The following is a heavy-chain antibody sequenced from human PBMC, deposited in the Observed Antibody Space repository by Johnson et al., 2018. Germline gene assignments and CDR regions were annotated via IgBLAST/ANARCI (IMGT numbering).Heavy chain of an antibody. CDR3: AREAGRGGTGLVAFGI. J-gene: IGHJ3*02. D-gene: IGHD3/OR15-3a*01. V-gene: IGHV4-34*01. CDR1: GGSFSVYY. Sequence: QVQLQQWGAGLLKPSETLSLTCVVYGGSFSVYYWTCIRQPPGKGLEWVGEINHSGRTNYNPSLKSRVTISVETSKNQFSLELSSVTAADTAVYYCAREAGRGGTGLVAFGIWGQGTMVTVSS. CDR2: INHSGRT.